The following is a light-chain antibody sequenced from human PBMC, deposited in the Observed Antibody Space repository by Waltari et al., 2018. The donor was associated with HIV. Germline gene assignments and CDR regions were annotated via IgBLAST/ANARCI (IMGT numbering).Light chain of an antibody. CDR1: SSDVGTYSL. J-gene: IGLJ2*01. Sequence: QSALTQPASVSGSPGQSITISCTGTSSDVGTYSLVSWYQHHPGKAPKLIIYEGNKRPSGVSNRFSGSKSGNTDCLTISGLPAEDEADYYCSSYTSFSTVLFGGGTKLTVL. V-gene: IGLV2-23*01. CDR3: SSYTSFSTVL. CDR2: EGN.